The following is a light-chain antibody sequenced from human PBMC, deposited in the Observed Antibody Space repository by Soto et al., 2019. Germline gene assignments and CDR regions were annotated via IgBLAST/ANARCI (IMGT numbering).Light chain of an antibody. V-gene: IGKV3-20*01. J-gene: IGKJ3*01. CDR2: AAS. CDR1: QSVYSNY. Sequence: EIVLTQSPGTLSLSPGERATLSCRASQSVYSNYLAWYQRKPGQAPRLLIYAASRTATGIPDRFSGSGSGKDFTLTIGRLEPEDSAVYYCQQYGRSPRVLFPCGPGTKVEIK. CDR3: QQYGRSPRVLFP.